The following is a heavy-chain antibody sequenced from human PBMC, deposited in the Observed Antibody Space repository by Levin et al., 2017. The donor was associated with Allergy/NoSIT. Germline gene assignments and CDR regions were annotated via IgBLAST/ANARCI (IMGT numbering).Heavy chain of an antibody. D-gene: IGHD1-26*01. CDR3: AGDDGGIVGATGGGGYYGMDV. Sequence: PGGSLRLSCAASGFTVSSNYMSWVRQAPGKGLEWVSVIYSGGSTYYADSVKGRFTISRDNSKNTLYLQMNSLRAEDTAVYYGAGDDGGIVGATGGGGYYGMDVWGQGTTVTVSS. CDR1: GFTVSSNY. V-gene: IGHV3-53*01. J-gene: IGHJ6*02. CDR2: IYSGGST.